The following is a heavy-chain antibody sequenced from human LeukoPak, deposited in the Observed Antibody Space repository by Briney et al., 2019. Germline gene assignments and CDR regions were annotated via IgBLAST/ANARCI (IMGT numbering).Heavy chain of an antibody. CDR1: GFTFNNYD. V-gene: IGHV3-23*01. CDR2: ISANGDDT. J-gene: IGHJ4*02. CDR3: AKDGPSRPYDY. Sequence: GGSLRLSCAASGFTFNNYDMNWVRQAPGKGLEWVSVISANGDDTKYADSVKGRFTSSRDNSKNTLYLQMSSLRAEDTAVYYCAKDGPSRPYDYWGQGTLVTVSS. D-gene: IGHD2-2*01.